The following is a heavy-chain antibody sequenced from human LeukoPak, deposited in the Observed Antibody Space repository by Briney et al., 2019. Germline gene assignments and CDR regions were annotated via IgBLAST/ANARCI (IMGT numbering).Heavy chain of an antibody. D-gene: IGHD3-16*02. Sequence: PGGPLRLSCAASGFTFSSHAMSWVRQAPGKGLEWVSAISGSGGSTYYADSVKGRFTISRDNSKNTLYLQMNSLRAEDTAVYYCAKPDPIIVTYFDYWGQGTLVTVSS. CDR2: ISGSGGST. CDR3: AKPDPIIVTYFDY. CDR1: GFTFSSHA. J-gene: IGHJ4*02. V-gene: IGHV3-23*01.